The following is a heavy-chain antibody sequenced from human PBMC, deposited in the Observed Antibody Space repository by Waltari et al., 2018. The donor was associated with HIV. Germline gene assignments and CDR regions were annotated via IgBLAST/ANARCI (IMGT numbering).Heavy chain of an antibody. CDR2: ISSSSFNI. CDR3: ARDTLNFFFGLDV. V-gene: IGHV3-48*02. CDR1: GFSFGDYA. Sequence: EEQLVESGGGLVHPGGSLKLSCAASGFSFGDYAMNWVRQAPGKGLEWSAYISSSSFNIKYVDSVRGRFTISRDNTQNSLSLQMNNLIDEDTAKYFCARDTLNFFFGLDVWGHGTTVAVSS. J-gene: IGHJ6*02.